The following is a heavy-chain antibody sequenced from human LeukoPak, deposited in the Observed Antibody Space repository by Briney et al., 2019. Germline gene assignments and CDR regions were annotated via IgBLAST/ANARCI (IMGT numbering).Heavy chain of an antibody. CDR2: ISTTGNF. Sequence: SETLSLTCTVSGGSISGYFWTWIRQPAGKGLEWIGRISTTGNFNYSPSLKSRVTMSLDTSKNQFSLRLSSVTAADTAVYYCTRAVCSGGSCYSRDFYYGMDLWGQGTTVTVSS. D-gene: IGHD2-15*01. CDR3: TRAVCSGGSCYSRDFYYGMDL. V-gene: IGHV4-4*07. J-gene: IGHJ6*02. CDR1: GGSISGYF.